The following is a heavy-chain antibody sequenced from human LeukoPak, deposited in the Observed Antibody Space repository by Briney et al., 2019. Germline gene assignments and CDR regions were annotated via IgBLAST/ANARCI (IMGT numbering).Heavy chain of an antibody. CDR3: XXXXXXXXXXXXXXXXXXXXXGXXXXXXXXXXXXXXXXXEY. CDR2: ISGSGGST. CDR1: GFTFSSYA. Sequence: PGGSLRLSCAASGFTFSSYAMSWVRQAPGKGLEWVSAISGSGGSTYYADSVKGRFTISRDNSKNTLYLQMNSLRAEDTPVYYGXXXXXXXXXXXXXXXXXXXXXGXXXXXXXXXXXXXXXXXEY. V-gene: IGHV3-23*01. J-gene: IGHJ1*01.